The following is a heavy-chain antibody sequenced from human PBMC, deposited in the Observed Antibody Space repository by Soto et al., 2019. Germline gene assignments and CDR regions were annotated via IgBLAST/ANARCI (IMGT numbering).Heavy chain of an antibody. V-gene: IGHV1-18*01. CDR2: ISAYNGNT. CDR3: AIETRRQLVLGGVDY. D-gene: IGHD6-6*01. CDR1: GYTVTSYG. J-gene: IGHJ4*02. Sequence: ASVKVSCKASGYTVTSYGISWVRQAPGQGLEWMGWISAYNGNTNYAQKLQGRVTMTTDTSTSTAYMELRSLRSDDTAVYYCAIETRRQLVLGGVDYWGQGTLVTVSS.